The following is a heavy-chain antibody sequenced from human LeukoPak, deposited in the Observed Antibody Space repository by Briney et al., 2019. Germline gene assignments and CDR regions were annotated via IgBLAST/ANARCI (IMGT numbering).Heavy chain of an antibody. D-gene: IGHD3-22*01. CDR3: ARGEDYYDSGGYFGDAFDI. Sequence: SETLSLTCTVSGGSISSSSYYWGWIRQPPGKGLEWIGSIYYSGSTNYNSSLKSRVTISIDTSKNQFSLKLSSVTAADTAVYYCARGEDYYDSGGYFGDAFDIWGQGTMVTVSS. CDR2: IYYSGST. V-gene: IGHV4-39*07. J-gene: IGHJ3*02. CDR1: GGSISSSSYY.